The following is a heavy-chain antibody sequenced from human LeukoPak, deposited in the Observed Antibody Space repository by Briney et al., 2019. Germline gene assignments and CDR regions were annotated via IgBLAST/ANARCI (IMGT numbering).Heavy chain of an antibody. CDR3: AREKDSSGYFYFVY. CDR1: GYTFTTYY. J-gene: IGHJ4*02. Sequence: ASVKVSCKASGYTFTTYYIHRVRQAPGQGLEWMGLINPSGGSTSYAQKFQGRLTMTRDTSTSTVYMGLSSLRSEDTAVYYCAREKDSSGYFYFVYWGQGTLVTVSS. V-gene: IGHV1-46*01. D-gene: IGHD3-22*01. CDR2: INPSGGST.